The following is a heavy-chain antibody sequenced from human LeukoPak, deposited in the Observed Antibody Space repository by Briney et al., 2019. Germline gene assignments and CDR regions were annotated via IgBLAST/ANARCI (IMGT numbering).Heavy chain of an antibody. D-gene: IGHD6-6*01. CDR3: ARGKAGEQLVGLTNWFDL. V-gene: IGHV4-39*07. J-gene: IGHJ5*02. CDR2: IYYTGST. Sequence: SETLSLTCTVSGGSISSSNYYWGCIRQPPGKGLEWIGNIYYTGSTYYNPSLKSRVAISVDTSKNQFSLKLKSVTAADTAVYYCARGKAGEQLVGLTNWFDLWGQGTLVTVSS. CDR1: GGSISSSNYY.